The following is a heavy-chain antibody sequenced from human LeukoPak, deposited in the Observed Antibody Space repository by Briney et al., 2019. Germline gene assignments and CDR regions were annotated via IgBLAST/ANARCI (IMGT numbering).Heavy chain of an antibody. CDR1: GFTFSCYW. V-gene: IGHV3-7*01. Sequence: PGGSVRLSCAASGFTFSCYWMRWVRQAPGQGLEWVGYIKQDGSEKYYVDSVKGRFTISRDNAKNSLYLQMNSLRAEDTAVYYCARGLSGYEDGHFDYWGQGTLVTVSS. CDR2: IKQDGSEK. J-gene: IGHJ4*02. CDR3: ARGLSGYEDGHFDY. D-gene: IGHD5-12*01.